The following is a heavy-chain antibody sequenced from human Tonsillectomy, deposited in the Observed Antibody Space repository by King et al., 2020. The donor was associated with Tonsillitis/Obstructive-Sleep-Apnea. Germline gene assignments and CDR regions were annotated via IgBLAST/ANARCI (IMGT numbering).Heavy chain of an antibody. CDR2: IIPSLGIA. CDR3: ESLVYSYGTQTKDYHYYSGMDA. D-gene: IGHD5-18*01. V-gene: IGHV1-69*10. J-gene: IGHJ6*02. Sequence: QLVQSGAEVKKPGSSVKVSCKASGGTFSSYAISWVRQAPGQGLEWMGGIIPSLGIANDAQKFQGRVTITEDKSTRTAYMELSSLRSEETGVYYCESLVYSYGTQTKDYHYYSGMDAWGQGTPVTVSS. CDR1: GGTFSSYA.